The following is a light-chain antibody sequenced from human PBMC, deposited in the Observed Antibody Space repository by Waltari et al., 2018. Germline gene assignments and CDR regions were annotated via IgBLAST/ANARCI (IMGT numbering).Light chain of an antibody. CDR3: QPHDNSPYS. CDR1: QASSNS. CDR2: TAS. Sequence: DLQMTQSPSSLSASVGDRVTSTCRASQASSNSLTWYQQNPGKAPKLLIYTASNFEPGVPSRFSETGSGTVVTTTISSLQPADIATYYCQPHDNSPYSFAQGT. V-gene: IGKV1-33*01. J-gene: IGKJ2*03.